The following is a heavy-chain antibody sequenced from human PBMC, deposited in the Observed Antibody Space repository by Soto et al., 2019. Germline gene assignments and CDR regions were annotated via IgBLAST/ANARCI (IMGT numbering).Heavy chain of an antibody. J-gene: IGHJ4*02. CDR2: ISYDGSNK. CDR1: GFTFSSYG. V-gene: IGHV3-30*03. D-gene: IGHD6-19*01. Sequence: QVQLVESGGGVVQPGRSLRLSCAASGFTFSSYGMHWVRQAPGKGLEWVAVISYDGSNKYYADSVKGRFTISRDNSKNTLYLQMNSLRAEDTAVYYCAREQWLVRDLDYWGQGTLVTVSS. CDR3: AREQWLVRDLDY.